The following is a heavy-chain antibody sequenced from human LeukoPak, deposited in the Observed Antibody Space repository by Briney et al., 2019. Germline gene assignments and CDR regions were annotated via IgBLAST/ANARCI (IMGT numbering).Heavy chain of an antibody. CDR2: IYYRGST. Sequence: SETLSPTCTVSGGSISSYYWSWIRQPPGKGLEWIGYIYYRGSTNYNPSLKSRVTISVDTSKNQFSLKLSSVTAADTAVYYCARALGYCSSTSCYTGGWFDPWGQGTLVTVSS. CDR1: GGSISSYY. CDR3: ARALGYCSSTSCYTGGWFDP. D-gene: IGHD2-2*02. J-gene: IGHJ5*02. V-gene: IGHV4-59*08.